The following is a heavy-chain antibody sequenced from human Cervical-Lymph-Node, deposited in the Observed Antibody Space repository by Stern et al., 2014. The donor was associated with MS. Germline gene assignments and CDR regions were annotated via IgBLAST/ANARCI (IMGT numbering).Heavy chain of an antibody. Sequence: QVQLGQSGAEVKKPGASVKVSCKASGYPFTGYYIHWVRQAPGQGLEWMGRINPNNGGTDYAQKFQGRVTMTRDTSISTAYMELSGLRSDDAAVFYCARDEGRGNYYDSSGSFDHWGQGTPVTVSS. CDR1: GYPFTGYY. V-gene: IGHV1-2*06. D-gene: IGHD3-22*01. CDR2: INPNNGGT. J-gene: IGHJ4*02. CDR3: ARDEGRGNYYDSSGSFDH.